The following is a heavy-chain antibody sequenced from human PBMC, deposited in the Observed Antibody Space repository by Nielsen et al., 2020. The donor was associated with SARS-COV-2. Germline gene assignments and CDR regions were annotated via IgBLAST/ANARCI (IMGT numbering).Heavy chain of an antibody. CDR2: ISENEVST. Sequence: GGSLRLSCTISGFTFSTYAMSWVRLTPGKGLEWVATISENEVSTYYADSVKGRFIISRDNAKNSLYLQMNSLRAEDTALYYCAKIGRDSSGWVDYWGQGTLVTVSS. CDR1: GFTFSTYA. CDR3: AKIGRDSSGWVDY. D-gene: IGHD6-19*01. V-gene: IGHV3-23*01. J-gene: IGHJ4*02.